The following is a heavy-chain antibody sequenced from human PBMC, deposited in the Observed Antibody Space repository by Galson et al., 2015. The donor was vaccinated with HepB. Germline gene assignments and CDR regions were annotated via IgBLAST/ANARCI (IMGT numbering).Heavy chain of an antibody. CDR1: GFTFSSYA. V-gene: IGHV3-30*04. Sequence: SLRLSCAASGFTFSSYAMHWVRQAPGKGLEWVAVISYDGSNKYYADSVKGRFTISRDNSKNTLYLQMNSLRAEDTAVYYCASPPLEWELHVLYEYYFDYWGQGTLVTVSP. CDR3: ASPPLEWELHVLYEYYFDY. J-gene: IGHJ4*02. D-gene: IGHD1-26*01. CDR2: ISYDGSNK.